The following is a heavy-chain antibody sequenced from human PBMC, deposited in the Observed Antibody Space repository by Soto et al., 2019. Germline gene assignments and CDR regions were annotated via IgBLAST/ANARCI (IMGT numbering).Heavy chain of an antibody. CDR1: GYSISSGYY. Sequence: SETLSLTCAVSGYSISSGYYWGWIRQPPGKGLEWIGSIYHSGSTYYNPSLKSRVTISVDTSKNQFSLKLSFVTAADTAVYYCARDGGVVVPAAIAFDYWGQGTLVTVAS. CDR2: IYHSGST. J-gene: IGHJ4*02. V-gene: IGHV4-38-2*02. CDR3: ARDGGVVVPAAIAFDY. D-gene: IGHD2-2*02.